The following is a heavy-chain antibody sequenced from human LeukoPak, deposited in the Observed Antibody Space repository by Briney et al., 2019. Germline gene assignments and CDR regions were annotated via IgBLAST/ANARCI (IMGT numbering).Heavy chain of an antibody. CDR2: FRGNGGST. Sequence: GGSLRLSCAASGFTFNNYGMSWVRQAPGKGLEWISSFRGNGGSTYYAESVRGRFTISRDKSKNTLYLQMNSLRAEDSAVYYCAKDGYGSGGRWFDPWGRGTLVTVSS. J-gene: IGHJ5*02. V-gene: IGHV3-23*01. CDR3: AKDGYGSGGRWFDP. CDR1: GFTFNNYG. D-gene: IGHD3-10*01.